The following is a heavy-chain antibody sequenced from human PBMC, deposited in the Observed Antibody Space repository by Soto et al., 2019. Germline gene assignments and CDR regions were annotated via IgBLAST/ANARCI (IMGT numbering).Heavy chain of an antibody. D-gene: IGHD2-15*01. CDR1: GFSLSNARMG. CDR3: ARIVNSDCSGGSCYSDYFDY. CDR2: IFSNAEQ. Sequence: QVTLKESGPVLVKPTETLTLTCTVSGFSLSNARMGVSWIRQPPGKALEWLAHIFSNAEQSYSTSLKSRLTIPQDTTKSQVVLTMTNMDPVDTATYYCARIVNSDCSGGSCYSDYFDYCGQGTLVTVSS. V-gene: IGHV2-26*01. J-gene: IGHJ4*02.